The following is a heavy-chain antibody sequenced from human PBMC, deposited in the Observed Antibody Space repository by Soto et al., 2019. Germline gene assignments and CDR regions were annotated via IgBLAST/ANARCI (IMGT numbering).Heavy chain of an antibody. J-gene: IGHJ4*02. Sequence: SETLSLTCAVSGYSISNGYSWGWIRQPPGKGLEWIATIYHTGRSYYNPSLKSRFTISVNASNNQFSLKLTSVTAADTAVYYCARTGFGTGWCFDYWGQGALVTVSS. CDR2: IYHTGRS. CDR3: ARTGFGTGWCFDY. V-gene: IGHV4-38-2*01. CDR1: GYSISNGYS. D-gene: IGHD6-19*01.